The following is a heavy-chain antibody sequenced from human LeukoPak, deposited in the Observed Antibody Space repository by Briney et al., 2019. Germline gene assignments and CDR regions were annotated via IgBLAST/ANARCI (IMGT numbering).Heavy chain of an antibody. V-gene: IGHV4-30-2*01. J-gene: IGHJ4*02. CDR2: IYHSGST. D-gene: IGHD6-13*01. Sequence: SQTLSLTCAVPGGSISSGGYSWSWIRQPPGKGLECIGYIYHSGSTYYNPSLKSRVTISVDRSKNQFSLKLSSVTAADTAVYYCARDLLAAAGSGLGYWGQGTLVTVSS. CDR1: GGSISSGGYS. CDR3: ARDLLAAAGSGLGY.